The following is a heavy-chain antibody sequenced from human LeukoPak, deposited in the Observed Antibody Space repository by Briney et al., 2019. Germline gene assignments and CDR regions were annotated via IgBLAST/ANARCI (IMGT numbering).Heavy chain of an antibody. Sequence: SETLSLTCTVSGGSISGDHWNWIRQPPGKGLEWIGCVYSSGNTNYNPSLKSRVTISIDTPKNQFSLKLSSVTAADTAVYYCARRNDFGIWGQGTMVTVSS. J-gene: IGHJ3*02. CDR1: GGSISGDH. V-gene: IGHV4-59*08. CDR3: ARRNDFGI. CDR2: VYSSGNT.